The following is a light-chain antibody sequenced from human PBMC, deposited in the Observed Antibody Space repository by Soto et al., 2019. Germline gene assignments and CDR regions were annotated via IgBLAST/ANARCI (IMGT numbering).Light chain of an antibody. CDR1: SSDVGGYNY. Sequence: QSVLTQPASVSGSPGQSITISCTGTSSDVGGYNYVSWYQQHPGKAPKLMIYDVSDRPSGVSNRFSGSKSGNTASLTISGLQAEDEADYYCSSYTSSNTEVFGTGTKVTV. CDR2: DVS. V-gene: IGLV2-14*01. J-gene: IGLJ1*01. CDR3: SSYTSSNTEV.